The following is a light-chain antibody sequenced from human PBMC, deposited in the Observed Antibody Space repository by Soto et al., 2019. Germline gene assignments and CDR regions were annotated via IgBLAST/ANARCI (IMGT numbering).Light chain of an antibody. CDR3: QQRSNLPPLT. J-gene: IGKJ4*01. V-gene: IGKV3-11*01. CDR1: QSVSSY. CDR2: DAS. Sequence: EIVLTQSPATLSLSPGDSATLSCRASQSVSSYLAWYPQKPGQAPRLLIYDASNRATGIPARFSGSGSGTDVTLTLSILNPEHFAVYNCQQRSNLPPLTFSGGTKVEIK.